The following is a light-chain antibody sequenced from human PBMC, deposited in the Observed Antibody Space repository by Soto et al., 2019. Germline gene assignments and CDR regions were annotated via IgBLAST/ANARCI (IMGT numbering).Light chain of an antibody. CDR3: SSYTSSSTLYV. J-gene: IGLJ1*01. CDR2: EVS. CDR1: SXDVGGYNY. Sequence: QSALTQPASVSGSPGQSITIFCTGTSXDVGGYNYVSWYQQHPGKAPKLMIYEVSNRPSGVSNRFPGSKSGNTASLTISGLQAEDEADYYCSSYTSSSTLYVFGTGTKVTVL. V-gene: IGLV2-14*01.